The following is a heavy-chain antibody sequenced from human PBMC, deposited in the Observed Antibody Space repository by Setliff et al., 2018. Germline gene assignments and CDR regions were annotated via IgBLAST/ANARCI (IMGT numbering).Heavy chain of an antibody. CDR2: IHYRGTT. V-gene: IGHV4-39*01. Sequence: LSLTCAVSGFSISSGTYYWAWIRQPPGKGLEWIGRIHYRGTTYSNASLASRLTISVDTAKNQFSLKLTSVTAADTAVYYCARTGTYGYFDYWGQGTRVTVSS. CDR3: ARTGTYGYFDY. D-gene: IGHD1-1*01. CDR1: GFSISSGTYY. J-gene: IGHJ4*02.